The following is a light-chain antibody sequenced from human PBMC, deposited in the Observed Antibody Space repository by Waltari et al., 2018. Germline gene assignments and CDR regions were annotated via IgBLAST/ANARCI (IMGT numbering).Light chain of an antibody. J-gene: IGLJ2*01. V-gene: IGLV1-40*01. CDR3: QSYDSSLSGGV. CDR1: SPNIGAGPD. CDR2: GNS. Sequence: QSVLTPPPSVSGAPGQRVPIPCPGSSPNIGAGPDVPWYQQLPGTAPKLLIYGNSNRPSGIPDRFSGSKSVTSASLAITGLQAEDEADYYCQSYDSSLSGGVFGGGTKLTVL.